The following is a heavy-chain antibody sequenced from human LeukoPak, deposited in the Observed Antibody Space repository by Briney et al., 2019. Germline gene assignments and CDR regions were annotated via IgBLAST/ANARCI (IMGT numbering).Heavy chain of an antibody. CDR2: MNPNSGNT. J-gene: IGHJ6*03. V-gene: IGHV1-8*01. Sequence: ASVKVSCKASGYTFTSYDINWVRQATGQGLEWMGWMNPNSGNTGYAQKFQGRVTMTRNTSISTAYMELSSLRSEDTAVYYCARRRGDMVRGVIGNYYYYYMDVWGKGTTVTISS. CDR1: GYTFTSYD. CDR3: ARRRGDMVRGVIGNYYYYYMDV. D-gene: IGHD3-10*01.